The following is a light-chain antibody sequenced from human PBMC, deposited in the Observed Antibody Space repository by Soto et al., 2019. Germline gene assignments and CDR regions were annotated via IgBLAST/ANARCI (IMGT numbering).Light chain of an antibody. CDR1: SSDVGGYNY. Sequence: QSALTQPRSVSGSPGQSVTISCTGTSSDVGGYNYVSWYQQHPGKAPKVILYDVTKRPSGVPDRFSGSKSGNTASLTISGLQAEDEADYFCCSFAGGYTFVFGGGTKLTVL. J-gene: IGLJ2*01. V-gene: IGLV2-11*01. CDR3: CSFAGGYTFV. CDR2: DVT.